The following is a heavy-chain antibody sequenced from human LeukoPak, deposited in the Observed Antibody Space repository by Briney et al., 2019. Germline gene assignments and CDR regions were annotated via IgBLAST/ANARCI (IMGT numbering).Heavy chain of an antibody. Sequence: GASLRLSCAASGFTFSNYAMSWVRQAPGKGLEWVSAITASGHRTYYADSVKGRFTISRDNSMNTLYLQMHSLRAEDTAVYYCAKVRTYYYDDVKWYFDLWGRGTLVSVSP. D-gene: IGHD3-22*01. CDR2: ITASGHRT. V-gene: IGHV3-23*01. CDR1: GFTFSNYA. CDR3: AKVRTYYYDDVKWYFDL. J-gene: IGHJ2*01.